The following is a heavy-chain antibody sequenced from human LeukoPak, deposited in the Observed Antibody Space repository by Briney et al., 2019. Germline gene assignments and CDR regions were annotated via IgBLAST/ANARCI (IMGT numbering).Heavy chain of an antibody. CDR3: ARAADPYDSSGYYLAEYFQH. CDR1: GYTFTSYG. V-gene: IGHV1-18*01. Sequence: ASVKVFCKASGYTFTSYGISWVRQAPGQGLEWMGWISAYNGNTNYAQKLQGRVTMTTDTSTSTAYMELRSLRSDDTAVYYCARAADPYDSSGYYLAEYFQHWGQGTLVTVSS. J-gene: IGHJ1*01. CDR2: ISAYNGNT. D-gene: IGHD3-22*01.